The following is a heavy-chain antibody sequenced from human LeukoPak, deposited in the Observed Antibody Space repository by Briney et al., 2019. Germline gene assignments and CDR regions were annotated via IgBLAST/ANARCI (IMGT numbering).Heavy chain of an antibody. CDR3: ARDSLLWFGAYFDY. V-gene: IGHV1-18*01. CDR2: ISAYNGNT. J-gene: IGHJ4*02. Sequence: GASVKVSCKASGYTFTTYAIHWVRQAPGQRLEWMGWISAYNGNTNYAQKLQGRVTMTTDTSTSTAYMELRSLRSDDTAVYYCARDSLLWFGAYFDYWGQGTLVTVSS. CDR1: GYTFTTYA. D-gene: IGHD3-10*01.